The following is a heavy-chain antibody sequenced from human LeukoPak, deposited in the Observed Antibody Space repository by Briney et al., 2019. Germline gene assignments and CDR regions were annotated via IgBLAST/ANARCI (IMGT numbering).Heavy chain of an antibody. Sequence: PGGSLRLSCAASGFTFSSYWMSWVRQAPGKGLEWVANIKQDGSEKYYVDSAKGRFTISRDNAKNSLYLQMNSLRAEDTAVYYCAKVPWSGYYPFDYWGQGTLVTVSS. D-gene: IGHD3-3*01. J-gene: IGHJ4*02. CDR3: AKVPWSGYYPFDY. CDR1: GFTFSSYW. V-gene: IGHV3-7*01. CDR2: IKQDGSEK.